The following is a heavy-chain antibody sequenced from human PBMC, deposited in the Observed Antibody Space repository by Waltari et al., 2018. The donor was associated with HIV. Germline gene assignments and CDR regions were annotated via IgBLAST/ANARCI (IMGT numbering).Heavy chain of an antibody. V-gene: IGHV4-39*01. J-gene: IGHJ2*01. CDR3: ARHALRVGAAYWNFDL. Sequence: QLQLQESGPGLVQPSETLSLTCTVSGGPVSSRRYFWGWIRQPPGKGLEWVGRIYYTGRAYYNPSLKSRVTISVDTSKNQFSLKVTSVTAADTAVYYCARHALRVGAAYWNFDLRGRGTLVTVSS. CDR1: GGPVSSRRYF. D-gene: IGHD1-26*01. CDR2: IYYTGRA.